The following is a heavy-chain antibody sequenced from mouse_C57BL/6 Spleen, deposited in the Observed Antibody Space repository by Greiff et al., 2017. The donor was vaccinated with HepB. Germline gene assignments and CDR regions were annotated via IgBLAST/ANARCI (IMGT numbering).Heavy chain of an antibody. V-gene: IGHV5-17*01. J-gene: IGHJ1*03. CDR1: GFTFSDYG. CDR3: ARDPYGSSYVGCFDV. Sequence: EVKVVESGGGLVKPGGSLKLSCAASGFTFSDYGMHWVRQAPEKGLEWVAYISSGSSTIYYADTVKGRFTISRDNAKNTLFLQMTSLRTEDTAMYYCARDPYGSSYVGCFDVWGTGTTVTVSS. CDR2: ISSGSSTI. D-gene: IGHD1-1*01.